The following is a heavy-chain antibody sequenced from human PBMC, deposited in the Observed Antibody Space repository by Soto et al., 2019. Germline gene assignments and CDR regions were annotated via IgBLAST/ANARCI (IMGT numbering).Heavy chain of an antibody. CDR1: GGTFRNYP. Sequence: QVQLVQSGTEVKKPGSSVKVSCKASGGTFRNYPINWVRQAPGQGLEWMGSIFPLTDIPDYAQNFQARLTISADKSTSTAYMELSSLTSDHTAMYFCARCPLVVLNYFESWGQGTLVTVSS. CDR2: IFPLTDIP. CDR3: ARCPLVVLNYFES. V-gene: IGHV1-69*02. J-gene: IGHJ4*02.